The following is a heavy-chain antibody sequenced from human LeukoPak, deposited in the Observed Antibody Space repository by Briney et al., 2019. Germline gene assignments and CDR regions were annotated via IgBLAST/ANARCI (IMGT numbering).Heavy chain of an antibody. J-gene: IGHJ6*02. Sequence: ASVYVSCKASGYSFTSYDINWVRQATGQGREWMGWMNPNSGNTGYAQKFQGSVTMTRNTSISTAYLELSSLRSEDTAVYYCARAPPYVWGQGTTVNVSS. V-gene: IGHV1-8*01. CDR3: ARAPPYV. CDR2: MNPNSGNT. CDR1: GYSFTSYD.